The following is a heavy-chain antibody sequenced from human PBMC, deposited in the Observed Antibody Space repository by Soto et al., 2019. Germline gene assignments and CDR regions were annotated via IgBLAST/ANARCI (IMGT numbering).Heavy chain of an antibody. Sequence: SETLSLTCSVSGGSIDYYYWSWIRQPPGKGLEWIAYVYSSGATNYNPSLKSRVTISVATSKNQFSLKLSSVTAADTAVYYCASHSGSYYRIYNWFAPWGQGTLVTVSS. CDR1: GGSIDYYY. CDR3: ASHSGSYYRIYNWFAP. J-gene: IGHJ5*02. CDR2: VYSSGAT. D-gene: IGHD3-10*01. V-gene: IGHV4-59*08.